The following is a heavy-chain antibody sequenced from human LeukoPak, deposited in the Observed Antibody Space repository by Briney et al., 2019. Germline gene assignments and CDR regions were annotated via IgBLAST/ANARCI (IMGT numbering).Heavy chain of an antibody. Sequence: PGGSLRLACAASGLTFSSYWMYWVRQAPGKGLEWVANIKQDGSEKYYVDSVKGRFTTSRDNAKNSLYLQMNSLRAEDTAVYYCAKETTLRYFDYWGQGTLVTVSS. D-gene: IGHD1-1*01. CDR1: GLTFSSYW. CDR3: AKETTLRYFDY. V-gene: IGHV3-7*01. CDR2: IKQDGSEK. J-gene: IGHJ4*02.